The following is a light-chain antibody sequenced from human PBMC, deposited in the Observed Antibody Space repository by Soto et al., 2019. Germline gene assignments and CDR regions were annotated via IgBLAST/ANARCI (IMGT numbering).Light chain of an antibody. V-gene: IGKV1-39*01. CDR2: AAS. Sequence: DIEMTRSPSSLSASLGDIVSITCLASQTISNYLNWYQQKSGRAPELLVYAASNLQSGVPSRFTGSGSGTHFTLTISGLEPADFATYFCQQSYITPITFGQGALLEIK. CDR3: QQSYITPIT. CDR1: QTISNY. J-gene: IGKJ5*01.